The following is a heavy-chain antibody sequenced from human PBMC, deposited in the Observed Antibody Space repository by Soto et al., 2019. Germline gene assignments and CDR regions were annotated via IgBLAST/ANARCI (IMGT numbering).Heavy chain of an antibody. D-gene: IGHD1-26*01. Sequence: GGSLRLSCAASGFTFSSYAMSWVRQAPGKGLEWVSAISGSGGSTYYADSVKGRFTISRDNSKNTLYLQMNSLRAEDTAVYYCATLTVGATSFDHWGQGSLVTVSS. V-gene: IGHV3-23*01. CDR3: ATLTVGATSFDH. CDR2: ISGSGGST. CDR1: GFTFSSYA. J-gene: IGHJ4*02.